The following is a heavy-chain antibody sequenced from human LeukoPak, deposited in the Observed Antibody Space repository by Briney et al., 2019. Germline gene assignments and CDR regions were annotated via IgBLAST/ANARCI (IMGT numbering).Heavy chain of an antibody. CDR2: INPNSGGT. Sequence: ASVKVSCKASGYTFIGYYMHWVRQAPGQGLEWMGWINPNSGGTNYAQKFQGRVTMTRDTSISTAYMELGSLRSDDTAVYHCARDIRGDCSSTSCLNWFDPWGQGTLVTVSS. J-gene: IGHJ5*02. V-gene: IGHV1-2*02. CDR3: ARDIRGDCSSTSCLNWFDP. D-gene: IGHD2-2*01. CDR1: GYTFIGYY.